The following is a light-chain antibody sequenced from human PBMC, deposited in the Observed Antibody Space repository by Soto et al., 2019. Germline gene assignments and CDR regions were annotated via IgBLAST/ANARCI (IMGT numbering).Light chain of an antibody. J-gene: IGKJ1*01. Sequence: EIVLTQSPGSLSLSPGQRATLSCRASQSVDTTFFAWYQKKPGQAPRLLIYGASKRATGIPDRFSGSGSGTDFTLIISRLEPEDFAGYYCQQYRSSVTFGQGPKVEIK. V-gene: IGKV3-20*01. CDR2: GAS. CDR3: QQYRSSVT. CDR1: QSVDTTF.